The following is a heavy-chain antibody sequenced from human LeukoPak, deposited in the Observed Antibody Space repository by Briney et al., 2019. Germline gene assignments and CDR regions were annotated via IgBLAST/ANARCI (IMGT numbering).Heavy chain of an antibody. CDR2: IYHSGST. V-gene: IGHV4-38-2*02. CDR1: GGSISSYY. D-gene: IGHD1-26*01. CDR3: ARDGIVGASDY. J-gene: IGHJ4*02. Sequence: SETLSLTCTVSGGSISSYYWGWIRQPPGKGLEWIGSIYHSGSTYYNPSLKSRVTISVDTSKNQFSLKLSSVTAADTAVYYCARDGIVGASDYWGQGTLVTVSS.